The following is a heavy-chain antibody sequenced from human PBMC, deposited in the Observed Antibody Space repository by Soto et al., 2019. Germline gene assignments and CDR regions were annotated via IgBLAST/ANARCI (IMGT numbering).Heavy chain of an antibody. V-gene: IGHV3-23*01. J-gene: IGHJ4*02. CDR3: AKDSGWYPYFDS. CDR2: ITYTGVST. CDR1: EFSFDDYA. D-gene: IGHD6-13*01. Sequence: EAQLLESGGDLVQPGGSLRLSCAASEFSFDDYAMSWVRQAPGKGLEWVSSITYTGVSTYYVDSVKGRFTISRDNSKDSLYLHMSCLRAEDTAIYCRAKDSGWYPYFDSWGKGPLVTVSS.